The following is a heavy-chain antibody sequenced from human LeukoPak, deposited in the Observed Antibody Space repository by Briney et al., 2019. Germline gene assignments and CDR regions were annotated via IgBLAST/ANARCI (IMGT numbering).Heavy chain of an antibody. Sequence: GGSLRLSCSASGFTFSSYAMSWVRQAPGKGLEWVSAITGSGGSTYYADSVKGRFTISRDNSKNTLYLQMNSLRAEDTAVYYCAKAPTYYYDSSGYYYYSYWGQGTLVTVSS. J-gene: IGHJ4*02. V-gene: IGHV3-23*01. CDR2: ITGSGGST. CDR1: GFTFSSYA. D-gene: IGHD3-22*01. CDR3: AKAPTYYYDSSGYYYYSY.